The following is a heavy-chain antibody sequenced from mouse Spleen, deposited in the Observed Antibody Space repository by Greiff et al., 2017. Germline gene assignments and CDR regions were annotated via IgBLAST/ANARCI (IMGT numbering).Heavy chain of an antibody. J-gene: IGHJ2*01. Sequence: QVQLQQSGAELVRPGTSVKISCKASGYTFTNYWLGWVKQRPGHGLEWIGDIYPGGGYTNYNEKFKGKATLTADTSSSTAYMQLSSLTSEDSAVYFCARGKLTGTFYYFDYWGQGTTLTVSS. D-gene: IGHD4-1*01. CDR1: GYTFTNYW. V-gene: IGHV1-63*02. CDR3: ARGKLTGTFYYFDY. CDR2: IYPGGGYT.